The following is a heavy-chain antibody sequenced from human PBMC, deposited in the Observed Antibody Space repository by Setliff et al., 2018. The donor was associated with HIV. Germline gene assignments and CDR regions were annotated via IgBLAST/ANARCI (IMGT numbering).Heavy chain of an antibody. V-gene: IGHV1-69*01. Sequence: KVSCKASGGTFSSYSITWARQAPGQGLEWMGGIIPIFNTANYAQKFQGRVTITADESTSTAYMELSSLGSEDTAVYYCARGSGGYCSGGSCYFGFGLALWGQGTTVTVS. CDR1: GGTFSSYS. CDR3: ARGSGGYCSGGSCYFGFGLAL. CDR2: IIPIFNTA. D-gene: IGHD2-15*01. J-gene: IGHJ6*02.